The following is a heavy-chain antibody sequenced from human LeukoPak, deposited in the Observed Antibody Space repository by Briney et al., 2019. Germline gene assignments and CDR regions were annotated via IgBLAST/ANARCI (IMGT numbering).Heavy chain of an antibody. J-gene: IGHJ4*02. CDR1: GYTFTSYA. V-gene: IGHV1-3*01. CDR2: INAGNGNT. Sequence: ASVKVSCKASGYTFTSYAMHWVRQAPGQRLEWMGWINAGNGNTKYSQKFQGRVTITRDTSASTAYMELSSLRSEDTAVYYCAQLGSSGHQTFDYWGQGTLVTVSS. CDR3: AQLGSSGHQTFDY. D-gene: IGHD3-22*01.